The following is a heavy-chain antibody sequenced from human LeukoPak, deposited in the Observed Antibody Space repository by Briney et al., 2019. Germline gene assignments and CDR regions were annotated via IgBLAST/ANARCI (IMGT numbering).Heavy chain of an antibody. V-gene: IGHV3-23*01. Sequence: GGSLRLSCTASGFPFSNYAISWVRQAPGKGLEWVSGISGSGSSTYYADSVKGRFTISRDNSKNTLYLQMNSLRAEDTAVYYCAKGIRWELPVDYWGQGTLVTVSS. CDR2: ISGSGSST. D-gene: IGHD1-26*01. J-gene: IGHJ4*02. CDR1: GFPFSNYA. CDR3: AKGIRWELPVDY.